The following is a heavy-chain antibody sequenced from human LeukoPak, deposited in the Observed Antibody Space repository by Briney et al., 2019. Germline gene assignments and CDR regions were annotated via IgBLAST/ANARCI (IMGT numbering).Heavy chain of an antibody. Sequence: SVKDSCKASGGTFSSYAISWVRQAPGQGLEWMGRIIPILGIANYARKFQGRVTITADKSTSTAYMELSSLRSEDTAVYYCARAVWVGATMDPYYYYGMDVWGQGTTVTVSS. CDR1: GGTFSSYA. CDR2: IIPILGIA. V-gene: IGHV1-69*04. J-gene: IGHJ6*02. CDR3: ARAVWVGATMDPYYYYGMDV. D-gene: IGHD1-26*01.